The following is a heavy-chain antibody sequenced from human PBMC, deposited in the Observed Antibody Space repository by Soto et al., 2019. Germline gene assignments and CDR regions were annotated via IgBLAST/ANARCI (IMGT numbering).Heavy chain of an antibody. CDR2: IYYSGST. CDR1: GGSISSGGYY. Sequence: SETLSLTCTVSGGSISSGGYYWSWIRQHPGKGLEWIGYIYYSGSTYYNPSLKSRVTISVDTSKNQFSLKLSSVTAADTAVYYCAGIIAAAGIGVDYSGQGTLVTVSS. D-gene: IGHD6-13*01. J-gene: IGHJ4*02. V-gene: IGHV4-31*03. CDR3: AGIIAAAGIGVDY.